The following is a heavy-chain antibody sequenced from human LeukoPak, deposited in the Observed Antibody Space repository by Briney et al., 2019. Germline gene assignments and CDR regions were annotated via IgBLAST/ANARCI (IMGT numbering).Heavy chain of an antibody. V-gene: IGHV3-53*04. J-gene: IGHJ4*02. CDR2: IYSGGST. CDR3: ARSQSGSYFYDFDY. D-gene: IGHD1-26*01. CDR1: GFTVSSNY. Sequence: GGSLRLSCAASGFTVSSNYMSWVRQAPGKGLEWVSVIYSGGSTYYADSVKGRFTISRHNSKNTLYLQMNNLRAEDTAVYYCARSQSGSYFYDFDYWGQGTLVTVSS.